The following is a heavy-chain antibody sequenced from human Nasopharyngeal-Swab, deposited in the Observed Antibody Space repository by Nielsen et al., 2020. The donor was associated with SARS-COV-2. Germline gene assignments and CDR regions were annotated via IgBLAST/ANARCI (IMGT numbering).Heavy chain of an antibody. V-gene: IGHV6-1*01. Sequence: SETLSLTCATSGDSVSSNSAAWNWIRQSPSRGLEWLGRTYYRSKWYNDYAVSVKSRITINPDTSKNQFSLQLNSVTPEDTAVYYCARESYSSGWYGGGNFDYWGQGTLVTVSS. CDR1: GDSVSSNSAA. CDR3: ARESYSSGWYGGGNFDY. J-gene: IGHJ4*02. D-gene: IGHD6-19*01. CDR2: TYYRSKWYN.